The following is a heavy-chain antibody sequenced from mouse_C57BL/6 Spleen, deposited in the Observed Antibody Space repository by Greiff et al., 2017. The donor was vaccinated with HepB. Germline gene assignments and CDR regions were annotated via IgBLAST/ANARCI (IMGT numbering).Heavy chain of an antibody. CDR1: GYTFTDYE. CDR3: TFTTVVDYYAMDY. V-gene: IGHV1-15*01. CDR2: IDPETGGT. D-gene: IGHD1-1*01. J-gene: IGHJ4*01. Sequence: VKLVESGAELVRPGASVTLSCKASGYTFTDYEMHWVKQTPVHGLEWIGAIDPETGGTAYNQKFKGKAILTADKSSSTAYMELRSLTSEDSAVYYCTFTTVVDYYAMDYWGQGTSVTVSS.